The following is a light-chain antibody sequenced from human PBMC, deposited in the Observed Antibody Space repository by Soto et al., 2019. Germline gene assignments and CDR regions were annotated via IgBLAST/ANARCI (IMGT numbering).Light chain of an antibody. J-gene: IGKJ2*01. CDR3: QQYNNWPPET. Sequence: EIVMTQSPATLSVSPGERATLSCRASQSVSSNLAWYQQKPGPAPRLLIYGASTRATVIPARFSGSGSGTEFTLTISSLQSEDFAVYYGQQYNNWPPETVGQGTKLEIK. CDR1: QSVSSN. V-gene: IGKV3-15*01. CDR2: GAS.